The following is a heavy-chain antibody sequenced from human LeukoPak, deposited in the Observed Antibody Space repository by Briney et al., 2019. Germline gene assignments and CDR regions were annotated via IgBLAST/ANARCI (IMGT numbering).Heavy chain of an antibody. V-gene: IGHV1-18*01. Sequence: ASVKVSCKASGYTFTSYGISWVRQAPGQGLEWMGWISAYNGNTNYAQKLQGRVTMTTDTSTSTAYMELRSLRSDDTAVYYCARDHCSSTSCHTGNWFDPWGQGTLVTVSS. J-gene: IGHJ5*02. D-gene: IGHD2-2*02. CDR2: ISAYNGNT. CDR1: GYTFTSYG. CDR3: ARDHCSSTSCHTGNWFDP.